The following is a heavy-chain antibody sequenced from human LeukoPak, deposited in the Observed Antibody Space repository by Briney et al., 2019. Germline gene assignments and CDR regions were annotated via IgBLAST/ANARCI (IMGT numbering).Heavy chain of an antibody. CDR1: GYTFTSYG. D-gene: IGHD3-10*01. CDR3: ATAGYDGSGRLNAFDI. CDR2: ISAYNGNT. Sequence: ASVKVPCKASGYTFTSYGISWVRQAPGQGLEWMGWISAYNGNTNYAQKLQGRVTMTTDTSTSTAYKELSSLRSEDTAVYYCATAGYDGSGRLNAFDIWGQGTMVTVSS. J-gene: IGHJ3*02. V-gene: IGHV1-18*01.